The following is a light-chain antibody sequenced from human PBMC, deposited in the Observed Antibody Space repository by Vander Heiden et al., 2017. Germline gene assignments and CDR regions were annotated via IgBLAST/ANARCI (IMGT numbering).Light chain of an antibody. J-gene: IGKJ4*01. CDR1: QSLLHSNGYNY. CDR2: LGS. V-gene: IGKV2-28*01. CDR3: MQALQNP. Sequence: DIVMTQSPLSLPVTPGEPASISCRSSQSLLHSNGYNYLDWDLQKPGQSPQLLIYLGSNRDSGVHDRFSGSGSGTDFTLKSSRVEAEDVGVYYGMQALQNPFGGGTKVEIK.